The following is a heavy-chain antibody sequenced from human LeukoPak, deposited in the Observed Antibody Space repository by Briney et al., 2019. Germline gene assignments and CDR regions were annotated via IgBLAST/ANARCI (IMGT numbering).Heavy chain of an antibody. J-gene: IGHJ4*02. CDR1: GFTFSSYW. V-gene: IGHV3-74*01. CDR2: INSDGSST. CDR3: AKVGGIVGATPPPY. Sequence: GGSLRLSCAASGFTFSSYWMHWVRQAPGKGLVWVSRINSDGSSTSYADSVKGRFTISRDNAKNTLYLQMNSLRAEDTAVYYCAKVGGIVGATPPPYWGQGTLVTVSS. D-gene: IGHD1-26*01.